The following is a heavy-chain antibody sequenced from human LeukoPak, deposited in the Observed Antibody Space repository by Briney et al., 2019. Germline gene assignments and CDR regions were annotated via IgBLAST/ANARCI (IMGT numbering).Heavy chain of an antibody. CDR1: GISFSNYS. J-gene: IGHJ4*02. CDR2: ISSSSRFI. Sequence: PGGSLRLSCAASGISFSNYSMNWVRQAPGKGLEWVSLISSSSRFIYYGDSVKGRFTISRDNAKKSLYLQMNSLRAEDTAVYYCAKDGTRGTRFGKIPHYFDYWGRGTLVTVSS. V-gene: IGHV3-21*01. D-gene: IGHD3-10*01. CDR3: AKDGTRGTRFGKIPHYFDY.